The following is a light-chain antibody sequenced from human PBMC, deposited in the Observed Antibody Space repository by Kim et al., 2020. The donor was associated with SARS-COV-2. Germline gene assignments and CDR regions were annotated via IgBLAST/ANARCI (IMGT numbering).Light chain of an antibody. CDR3: QAWDSSIVV. CDR1: KLGDKY. V-gene: IGLV3-1*01. CDR2: QDS. Sequence: SYELTQPPSVSVSPGQTASITCSGDKLGDKYACWYQQKPGQSPVLVIYQDSKRPSGIPERFSGSNSGNTATLTISGTQAMDEADYYCQAWDSSIVVFDGGTQLTVL. J-gene: IGLJ2*01.